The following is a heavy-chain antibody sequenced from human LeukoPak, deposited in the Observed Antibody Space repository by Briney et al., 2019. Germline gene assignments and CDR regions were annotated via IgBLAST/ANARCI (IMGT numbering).Heavy chain of an antibody. Sequence: ASVKVSCKASGYTFTSYGISWVRQAPGQGLEWMGWIGAYNGNTNYAQKLQGRVTMTTDTSTSTAYMELRSLRSDDTAVYYCARGRSGYDNYYYYGMDVWGKGTTVTVSS. D-gene: IGHD5-12*01. V-gene: IGHV1-18*04. CDR3: ARGRSGYDNYYYYGMDV. CDR2: IGAYNGNT. J-gene: IGHJ6*04. CDR1: GYTFTSYG.